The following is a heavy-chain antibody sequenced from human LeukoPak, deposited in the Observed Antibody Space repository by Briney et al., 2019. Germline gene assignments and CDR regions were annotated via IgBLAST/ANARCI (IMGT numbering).Heavy chain of an antibody. CDR1: GYTFTSYD. V-gene: IGHV1-8*01. D-gene: IGHD2-2*02. CDR2: MNPNSGNT. CDR3: ARDGSGGVVPSDINYYYYYMDV. J-gene: IGHJ6*03. Sequence: GASVKVSCKASGYTFTSYDINWVRQATGQGLEWMGWMNPNSGNTGYAQKFQGRVTMTRNTSISTAYMELSSLRSEDTAVYYCARDGSGGVVPSDINYYYYYMDVWGKGSTVTVSS.